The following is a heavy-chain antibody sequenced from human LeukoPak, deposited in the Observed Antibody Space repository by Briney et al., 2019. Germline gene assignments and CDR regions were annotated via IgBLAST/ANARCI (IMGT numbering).Heavy chain of an antibody. D-gene: IGHD1-1*01. J-gene: IGHJ4*02. CDR2: VSAYNGAT. CDR1: GYTFTNYG. V-gene: IGHV1-18*01. Sequence: ASVKVSCKASGYTFTNYGISWVRQAPGQGLEWMGWVSAYNGATNYAQNFQDRVTMTTDTPTTTAYMELRSLRSDDTAVYYCARGNDLGQGTLVTVSS. CDR3: ARGND.